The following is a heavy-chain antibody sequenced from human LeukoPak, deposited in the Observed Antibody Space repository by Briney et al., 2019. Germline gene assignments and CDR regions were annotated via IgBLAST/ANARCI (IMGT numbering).Heavy chain of an antibody. CDR1: GGTFNSYG. CDR2: SSPISGTT. Sequence: ASVKVSCKASGGTFNSYGISWVRQAPGQGLEWMGGSSPISGTTNFAQKFQGRLTITADESTSMVYMELNGLRAEDTAVYYCAREGPVGSDGFWGQGTPVTVSS. V-gene: IGHV1-69*13. D-gene: IGHD5-24*01. J-gene: IGHJ1*01. CDR3: AREGPVGSDGF.